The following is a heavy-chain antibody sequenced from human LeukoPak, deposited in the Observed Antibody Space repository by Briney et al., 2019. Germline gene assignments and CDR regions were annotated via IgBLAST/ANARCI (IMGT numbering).Heavy chain of an antibody. CDR2: IRSSSNNV. J-gene: IGHJ4*02. CDR1: GFIFSSYN. Sequence: GGSLRLPCAASGFIFSSYNMNWVRQVPGKGLEWVSSIRSSSNNVSYGDSMKGRFTISRDNAKNSLCLQMNSLRAEDTAVYYCARGDADFDYWGQGTLVTVSS. CDR3: ARGDADFDY. V-gene: IGHV3-21*01.